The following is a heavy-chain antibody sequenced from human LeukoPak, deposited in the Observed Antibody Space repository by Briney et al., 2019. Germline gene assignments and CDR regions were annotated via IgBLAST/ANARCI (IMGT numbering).Heavy chain of an antibody. CDR1: GFTFSSYS. V-gene: IGHV3-21*01. J-gene: IGHJ4*02. Sequence: GGSLRLSCAASGFTFSSYSMNWVRQAPGKGLEWVSSISSSSSYIYYADSVKGRSTISRDNAKNSLYLQMNSLRAEDTAVYYCARSSSSWYYFDYWGQGTLVTVSS. CDR2: ISSSSSYI. CDR3: ARSSSSWYYFDY. D-gene: IGHD6-13*01.